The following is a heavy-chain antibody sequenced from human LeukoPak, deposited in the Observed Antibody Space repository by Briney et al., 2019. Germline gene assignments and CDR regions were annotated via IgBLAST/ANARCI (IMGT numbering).Heavy chain of an antibody. D-gene: IGHD5-18*01. CDR2: IKQDGSEK. Sequence: PGGSLRLSCAASGFTFSSYAMNWVRQAPGKGLEWVANIKQDGSEKYYVDSVKGRFTISRDNAKNSLYLQMNSLRAEDTAVYYCARVSGYSYGFFRWGQGTLVTVSS. CDR3: ARVSGYSYGFFR. J-gene: IGHJ4*02. V-gene: IGHV3-7*01. CDR1: GFTFSSYA.